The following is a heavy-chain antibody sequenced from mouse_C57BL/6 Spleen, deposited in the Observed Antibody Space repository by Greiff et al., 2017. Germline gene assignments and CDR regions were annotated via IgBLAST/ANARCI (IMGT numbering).Heavy chain of an antibody. V-gene: IGHV3-6*01. J-gene: IGHJ3*01. Sequence: DVKLVESGPGLVKPSQSLSLTCSVTGYSITSGYYWNWIRQFPGNKLEWMGYISYDGSNNYNPSLKNRISITRDTSKNQFFLKLNSVTTEDTATYYCAREGGYGNSPWFAYWGQGTLVTVSA. CDR3: AREGGYGNSPWFAY. CDR2: ISYDGSN. CDR1: GYSITSGYY. D-gene: IGHD2-1*01.